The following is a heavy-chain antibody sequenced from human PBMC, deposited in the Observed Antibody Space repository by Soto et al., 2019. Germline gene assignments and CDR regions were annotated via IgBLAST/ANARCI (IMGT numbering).Heavy chain of an antibody. CDR3: TRHRKNTVTSLVYYYGRDV. Sequence: GESMKISCKGSGYSFTSYWIGWVRQMPGKGLEWMGIIYPGDSDTRYSPSFQGQVTISADKSISTAYLQWSSLKASDTAMYYCTRHRKNTVTSLVYYYGRDVWCQGTTVTVSS. CDR1: GYSFTSYW. D-gene: IGHD4-4*01. V-gene: IGHV5-51*01. J-gene: IGHJ6*02. CDR2: IYPGDSDT.